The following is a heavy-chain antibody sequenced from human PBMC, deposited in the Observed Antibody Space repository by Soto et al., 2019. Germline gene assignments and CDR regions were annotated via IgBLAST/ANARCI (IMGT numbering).Heavy chain of an antibody. D-gene: IGHD6-19*01. V-gene: IGHV1-69*13. CDR3: AGAVAGDDAFDI. CDR1: GGTFSSYA. CDR2: IIPIFGTA. J-gene: IGHJ3*02. Sequence: GASVKVSCKASGGTFSSYAISWVRQAPGQGLEWMGGIIPIFGTANYAQKFQGRVTITADESTSTAYMELSSLRSEDTAVYYCAGAVAGDDAFDIWGQGTMVTVSS.